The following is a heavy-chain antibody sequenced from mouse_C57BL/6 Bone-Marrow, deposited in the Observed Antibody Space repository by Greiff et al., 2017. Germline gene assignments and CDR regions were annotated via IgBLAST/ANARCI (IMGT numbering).Heavy chain of an antibody. CDR2: ISSGGSYT. CDR1: GFTFSSYG. Sequence: EVKLVESGGDLVKPGGSLKLSCAASGFTFSSYGMSWVRQTPDKRLEWVATISSGGSYTYYPDSVKGRFTISRDNTKNTLYLQMSSLKSEDTAMCYCARLGPGDDWGQGTTLTVSS. J-gene: IGHJ2*01. D-gene: IGHD4-1*01. CDR3: ARLGPGDD. V-gene: IGHV5-6*02.